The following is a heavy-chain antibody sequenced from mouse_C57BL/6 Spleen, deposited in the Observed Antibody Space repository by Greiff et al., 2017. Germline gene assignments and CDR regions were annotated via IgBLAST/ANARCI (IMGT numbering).Heavy chain of an antibody. V-gene: IGHV5-9-1*02. CDR2: ISSGGDYI. Sequence: EVKLQESGEGLVKPGGSLKLSCAASGFTFSSYAMSWVRQTPEKRLEWVAYISSGGDYIYYADTVKGRFTISRDNARNTLYLQMSSLKSEDTAMYYCTRDDYEGVPYWGQGTLVTVSA. CDR3: TRDDYEGVPY. D-gene: IGHD2-4*01. CDR1: GFTFSSYA. J-gene: IGHJ3*01.